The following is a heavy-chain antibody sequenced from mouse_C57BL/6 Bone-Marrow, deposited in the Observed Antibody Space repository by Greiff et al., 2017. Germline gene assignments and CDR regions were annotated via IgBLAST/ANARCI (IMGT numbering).Heavy chain of an antibody. CDR3: ARCGIYYGYVGYFDY. CDR1: GYTFTSYW. CDR2: IYPGSGST. V-gene: IGHV1-55*01. Sequence: VQLQQPGAELVKPGASVKMSCKASGYTFTSYWITWVKQRPGQGLEWIGDIYPGSGSTNYNEKFKSKATLTVDTSSSTAYMQLSSLTSEDSAVYYCARCGIYYGYVGYFDYWGQGTTVTVSA. D-gene: IGHD2-2*01. J-gene: IGHJ2*01.